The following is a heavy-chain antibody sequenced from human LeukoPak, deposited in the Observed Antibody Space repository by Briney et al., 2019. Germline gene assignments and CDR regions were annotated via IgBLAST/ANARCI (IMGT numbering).Heavy chain of an antibody. CDR3: ARDFSTSRPCY. V-gene: IGHV3-7*03. Sequence: GGSLRLSCEASRFNFSNCYMSWVRQAPGKGLEWVATIKQDGSEKYYADSVKGRLTISRDNAKNSLYLQMNSLRVEDTAVYFCARDFSTSRPCYWGQGTLVTVSS. CDR1: RFNFSNCY. D-gene: IGHD6-6*01. CDR2: IKQDGSEK. J-gene: IGHJ4*02.